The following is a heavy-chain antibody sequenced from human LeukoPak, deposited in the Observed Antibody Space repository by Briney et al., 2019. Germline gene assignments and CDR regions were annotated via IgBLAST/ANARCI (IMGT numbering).Heavy chain of an antibody. J-gene: IGHJ3*02. V-gene: IGHV3-74*01. Sequence: PGGSLRLSCAASGFTLSSYWMHWVRQAPGKGLVWVSRINMDGSSTIYADSVKGRFTISRDNAKNTLDLQMNSLRAEDTAIYYCAKVRGYSGYDLTSAFDIWGQGTMVTVSS. CDR1: GFTLSSYW. CDR3: AKVRGYSGYDLTSAFDI. CDR2: INMDGSST. D-gene: IGHD5-12*01.